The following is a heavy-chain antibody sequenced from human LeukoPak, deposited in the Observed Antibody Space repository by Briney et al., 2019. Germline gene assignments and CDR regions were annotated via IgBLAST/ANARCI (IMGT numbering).Heavy chain of an antibody. Sequence: GGSLRLSCAASGFTFSSYSMNWVRQAPGKGLEWVSSISSGSNYIYYADSVKGRFTISRDDAKNSLYLQVNSLRAEDTAVYYCARGWRYFDYXXQGTLVTVSS. V-gene: IGHV3-21*01. J-gene: IGHJ4*02. CDR1: GFTFSSYS. CDR2: ISSGSNYI. CDR3: ARGWRYFDY.